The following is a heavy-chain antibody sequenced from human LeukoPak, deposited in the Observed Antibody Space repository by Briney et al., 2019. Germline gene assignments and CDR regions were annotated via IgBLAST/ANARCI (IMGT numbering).Heavy chain of an antibody. V-gene: IGHV4-59*08. CDR3: ASFPRDTEDFHY. J-gene: IGHJ1*01. Sequence: SETLSLTCIVPGDSVLSSNWRWIRQPPGKGLEWIGYVSYSGSANYNPSLRGRVTISIDTSKNQFSLKLSSVTAADTAVYYCASFPRDTEDFHYWGQGTLVTVSS. CDR2: VSYSGSA. CDR1: GDSVLSSN.